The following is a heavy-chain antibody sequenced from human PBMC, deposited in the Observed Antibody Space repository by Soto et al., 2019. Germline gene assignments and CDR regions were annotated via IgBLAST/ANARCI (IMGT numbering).Heavy chain of an antibody. V-gene: IGHV3-64*01. CDR3: ARGLLIAARPSSWFDP. CDR1: GFTFSSYA. D-gene: IGHD6-6*01. CDR2: ISSNGGST. Sequence: GGSLRLSCAASGFTFSSYAMHWVRQAPGKGLEYVSAISSNGGSTYYANSVKGRFTISRDNSKNTLYLQMGSLRAEDMAVYYFARGLLIAARPSSWFDPWGQGTLVTVSS. J-gene: IGHJ5*02.